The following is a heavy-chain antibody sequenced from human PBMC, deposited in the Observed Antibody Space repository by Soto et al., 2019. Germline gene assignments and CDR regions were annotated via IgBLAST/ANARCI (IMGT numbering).Heavy chain of an antibody. V-gene: IGHV4-59*08. Sequence: QVQLQESGPGLVKPSETLSLTCTVSGGSISSYYWSWIRQPPGQGLEWIGYIYYSGSTNYNPSLRSRVTISVDTSKNQFSLKPTSVTAADTAVYNCARHKYSGSWYLGYWGEGTLVTVSS. CDR1: GGSISSYY. CDR3: ARHKYSGSWYLGY. D-gene: IGHD6-13*01. J-gene: IGHJ4*02. CDR2: IYYSGST.